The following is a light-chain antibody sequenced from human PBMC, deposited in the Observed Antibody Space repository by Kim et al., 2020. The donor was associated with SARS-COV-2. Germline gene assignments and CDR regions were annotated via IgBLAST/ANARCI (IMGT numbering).Light chain of an antibody. V-gene: IGLV6-57*03. CDR3: QSYNRDNVL. CDR2: DDD. J-gene: IGLJ2*01. CDR1: SGSIDDNY. Sequence: GNTLTISCARSSGSIDDNYVQWYQQRPGGVPTAVIYDDDQRPSGGSDRFSGSIDNSSNSASLPISGLRTEDEADYYCQSYNRDNVLFGGGTQLTVL.